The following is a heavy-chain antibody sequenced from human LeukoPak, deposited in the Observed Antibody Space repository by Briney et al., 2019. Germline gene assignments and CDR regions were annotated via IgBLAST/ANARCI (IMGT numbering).Heavy chain of an antibody. Sequence: SVKVSCKASGGTFSSYAISWVRQAPGQGLEWMGRIIPILGIANYAQKFQGRVTITADKSTSTAYMELSSLRAEDTAVYYCARYLRDYGDYFDYWGQGTLVTVSS. CDR1: GGTFSSYA. CDR2: IIPILGIA. CDR3: ARYLRDYGDYFDY. D-gene: IGHD4-17*01. V-gene: IGHV1-69*04. J-gene: IGHJ4*02.